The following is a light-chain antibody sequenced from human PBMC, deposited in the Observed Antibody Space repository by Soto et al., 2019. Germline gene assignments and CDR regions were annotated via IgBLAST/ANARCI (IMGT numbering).Light chain of an antibody. CDR1: SCDVGGFSF. J-gene: IGLJ1*01. Sequence: LTQPASVSGSPGQSITISCTGSSCDVGGFSFVSWYQQYPGKAPQLIIYDVSNRPSGVSNRFSGSKSGNTASLTISGVQAEDEADYYCTSYRSSSTLGVFGTGTKVTVL. CDR2: DVS. V-gene: IGLV2-14*01. CDR3: TSYRSSSTLGV.